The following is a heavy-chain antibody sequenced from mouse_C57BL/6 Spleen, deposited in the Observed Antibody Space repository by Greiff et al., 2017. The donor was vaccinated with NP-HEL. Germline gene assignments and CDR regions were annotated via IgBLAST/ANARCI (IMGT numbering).Heavy chain of an antibody. CDR1: GYSITSGYY. CDR2: ISYDGSN. CDR3: ARDRRREAMDY. V-gene: IGHV3-6*01. Sequence: EVKLQESGPGLVKPSQSLSLTCSVTGYSITSGYYWNWIRQFPGNKLEWMGYISYDGSNNYNPSLKNRISITRDTSKNQFFLKLNSVTTEDTATYYCARDRRREAMDYWGQGTSVTVSS. J-gene: IGHJ4*01.